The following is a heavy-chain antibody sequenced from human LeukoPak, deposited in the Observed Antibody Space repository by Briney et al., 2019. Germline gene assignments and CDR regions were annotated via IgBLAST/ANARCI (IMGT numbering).Heavy chain of an antibody. D-gene: IGHD2-15*01. CDR2: ISYDGSNK. J-gene: IGHJ5*02. CDR1: GFTFSSYA. CDR3: ARTLGRRGSGGTIDP. Sequence: GRSLRLSCAASGFTFSSYAMHWVRQAPGKGLEWVAVISYDGSNKYYADSVKGRFTISRDNSKNTLYLQMNSLRAEDTAVYYCARTLGRRGSGGTIDPWGQGTLVTVSS. V-gene: IGHV3-30*04.